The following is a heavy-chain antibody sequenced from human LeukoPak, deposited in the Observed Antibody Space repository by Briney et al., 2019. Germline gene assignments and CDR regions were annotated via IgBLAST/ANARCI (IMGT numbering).Heavy chain of an antibody. CDR1: GGSISSYH. V-gene: IGHV4-59*01. CDR2: IYYSGST. D-gene: IGHD5-18*01. J-gene: IGHJ5*02. CDR3: ARGAPIQLWLHWFDP. Sequence: SETLSLTCTVSGGSISSYHWSWIRQPPGKGLEWIGYIYYSGSTNYNPSLKSRVTISVDTSKNQFSLKLSSVTAADTAVYYCARGAPIQLWLHWFDPWGQGTLVTVSS.